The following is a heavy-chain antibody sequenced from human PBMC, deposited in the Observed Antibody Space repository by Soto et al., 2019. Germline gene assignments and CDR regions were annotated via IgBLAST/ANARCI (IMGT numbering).Heavy chain of an antibody. J-gene: IGHJ6*02. Sequence: SETLSLTCTVSGGSISSSSYYWSWIRQPPGKGLEWIGYIYYSGSTNYNPSLKSRVTISVDTSKNQFSLKLSSVTAADTAVYYCARSQPTYDILTGYYYYYYGMDVWGQGTTVTVSS. CDR1: GGSISSSSYY. D-gene: IGHD3-9*01. V-gene: IGHV4-61*05. CDR2: IYYSGST. CDR3: ARSQPTYDILTGYYYYYYGMDV.